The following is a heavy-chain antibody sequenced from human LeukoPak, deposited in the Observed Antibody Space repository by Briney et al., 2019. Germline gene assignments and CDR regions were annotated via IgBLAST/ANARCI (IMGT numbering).Heavy chain of an antibody. CDR3: ARLGQAGTSGYYIR. D-gene: IGHD3-22*01. J-gene: IGHJ4*02. CDR1: GYTFTGYY. V-gene: IGHV1-2*02. CDR2: INSNSGYT. Sequence: ASVKVSCKASGYTFTGYYMHWVRQAPGQGLEWMGWINSNSGYTNYAQKFQGRVTMTRDTSINTAYMELSRLRSDDTAVYYCARLGQAGTSGYYIRWGQGTLVTVSS.